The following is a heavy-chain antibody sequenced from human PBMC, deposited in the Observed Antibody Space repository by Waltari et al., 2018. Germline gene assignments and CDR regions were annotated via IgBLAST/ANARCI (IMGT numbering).Heavy chain of an antibody. J-gene: IGHJ6*04. CDR2: ISHYGRP. Sequence: QVQLQQWGAGLLKPSETLSLTCDVYGVSFSGDYWIWVRQSPGKGLEWIGEISHYGRPKYNPSLKSRCTISLHTSKNQFSLNLTSVTAADTAVYYCARHLGGSRGMDVWGKGTTVTVSS. CDR3: ARHLGGSRGMDV. CDR1: GVSFSGDY. D-gene: IGHD1-26*01. V-gene: IGHV4-34*01.